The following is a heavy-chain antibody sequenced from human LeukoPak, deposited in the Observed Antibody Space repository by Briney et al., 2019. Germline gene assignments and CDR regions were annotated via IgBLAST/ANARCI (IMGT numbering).Heavy chain of an antibody. CDR1: GFTFSNYA. CDR2: ISGGGGIT. V-gene: IGHV3-23*01. D-gene: IGHD2-8*01. Sequence: GGSLRLSCAASGFTFSNYAMTWVRQAPGKGLEWVSAISGGGGITYYADSVKGRFTISRDNAKNTLYLQMNSLRAEDTAVYYCARGTRPSVLDYYGMDVWGQGTTVTVSS. J-gene: IGHJ6*02. CDR3: ARGTRPSVLDYYGMDV.